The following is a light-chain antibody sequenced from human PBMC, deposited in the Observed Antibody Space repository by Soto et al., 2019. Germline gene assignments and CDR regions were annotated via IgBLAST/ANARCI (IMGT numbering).Light chain of an antibody. CDR3: GTWDSSLSAVV. Sequence: QPVLTQPPSVSAAPGQKVTISCSGSSSNIGNNYVSWYQHLPGSAPKLLISDNNKRPSGIPDRFSGSKSGTSATLGITGLQTGDEADYYCGTWDSSLSAVVFGGGTKLTVL. V-gene: IGLV1-51*01. J-gene: IGLJ2*01. CDR1: SSNIGNNY. CDR2: DNN.